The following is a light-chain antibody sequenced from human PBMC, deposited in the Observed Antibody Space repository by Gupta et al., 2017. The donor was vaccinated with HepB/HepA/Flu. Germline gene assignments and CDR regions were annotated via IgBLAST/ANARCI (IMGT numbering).Light chain of an antibody. CDR2: YSS. J-gene: IGKJ1*01. CDR3: EQSRSLPRT. Sequence: EIVLTQFPDFQSVTPKEKVTITCRASQNIGTSLHWYQQKPDQSPKLLIKYSSQYISGVPSRFSGSGSGTDFTLTINSLEAEDVAAYYCEQSRSLPRTFGQGTKVEIK. V-gene: IGKV6D-21*02. CDR1: QNIGTS.